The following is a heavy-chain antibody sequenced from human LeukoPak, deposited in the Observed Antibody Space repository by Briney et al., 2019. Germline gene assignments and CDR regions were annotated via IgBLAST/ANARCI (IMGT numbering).Heavy chain of an antibody. J-gene: IGHJ3*02. CDR1: GGSISSYY. CDR2: IYYSGST. D-gene: IGHD1-26*01. V-gene: IGHV4-59*08. CDR3: ATNRAGTYDRPFDI. Sequence: SETLSLTCTVSGGSISSYYWSWIRQPPGKGLEWIGYIYYSGSTNYNPSLKSRVTISIDTSKNQFSLELSSVTATDTAVYFCATNRAGTYDRPFDIWGQGTMVTVSS.